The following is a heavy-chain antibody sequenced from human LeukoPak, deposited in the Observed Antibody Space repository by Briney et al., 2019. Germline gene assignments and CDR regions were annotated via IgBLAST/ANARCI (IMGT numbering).Heavy chain of an antibody. CDR3: ARPPRRDGYNSFDY. V-gene: IGHV4-4*02. CDR1: GGSISSSNW. Sequence: SETLSLTCAVSGGSISSSNWWSWVRQPPGKGLEWIGSIYHSGGTYYNPSLKSRVTISVDTSKNQFSLKLSSVTAADTAVYYCARPPRRDGYNSFDYWGQGTLVTVSS. J-gene: IGHJ4*02. D-gene: IGHD5-24*01. CDR2: IYHSGGT.